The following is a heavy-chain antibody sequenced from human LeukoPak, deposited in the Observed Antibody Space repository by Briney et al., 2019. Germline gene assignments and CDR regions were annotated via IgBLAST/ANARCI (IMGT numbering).Heavy chain of an antibody. Sequence: GGSLRLSCAASGFTFSSYEMDWVRQAPGKGLIWVSYISSSGSTIYYADSGKGRFTISRDNAKNSLYLQMNSLRAEDTAVYYCAREGVYDSWDYWGQGTLVTVSS. D-gene: IGHD3-3*01. CDR2: ISSSGSTI. CDR1: GFTFSSYE. J-gene: IGHJ4*02. CDR3: AREGVYDSWDY. V-gene: IGHV3-48*03.